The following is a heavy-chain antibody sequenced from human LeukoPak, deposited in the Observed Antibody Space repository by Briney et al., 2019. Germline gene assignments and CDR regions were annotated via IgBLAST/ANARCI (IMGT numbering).Heavy chain of an antibody. J-gene: IGHJ6*02. V-gene: IGHV1-2*06. CDR3: ARDLVKGYYGMDV. Sequence: ASVKVSCKASGYTFTSYYMHWVRQAPGQGLEWMGRINPNSGGTNYAQKFQGRVTMTRDTSISTAYMELSRLRSDDTAVYYCARDLVKGYYGMDVWGQGTTVTVSS. D-gene: IGHD2-21*01. CDR1: GYTFTSYY. CDR2: INPNSGGT.